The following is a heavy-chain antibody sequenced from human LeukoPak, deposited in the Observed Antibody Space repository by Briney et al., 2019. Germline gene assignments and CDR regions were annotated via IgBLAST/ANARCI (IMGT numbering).Heavy chain of an antibody. J-gene: IGHJ4*02. V-gene: IGHV3-23*01. CDR2: ISGSGRDT. Sequence: GASVKVSCKASGGTFSIYAMSWVRQAPGKGLEWVSAISGSGRDTYYTDSVKGRFTISRDNSKNTLYLQMHSLRAEDTAVYYCAKAGAVCSSTSCYANYWGQGTLVTVSS. CDR1: GGTFSIYA. D-gene: IGHD2-2*01. CDR3: AKAGAVCSSTSCYANY.